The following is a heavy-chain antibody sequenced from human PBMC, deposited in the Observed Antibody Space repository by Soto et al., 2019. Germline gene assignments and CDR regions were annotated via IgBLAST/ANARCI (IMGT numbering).Heavy chain of an antibody. D-gene: IGHD6-25*01. CDR1: GGSISSGDYY. V-gene: IGHV4-30-4*01. Sequence: TLSLTCTVSGGSISSGDYYWSWIRQPPGKGLEWIGYIYYSGSTYFNPSLKSRVTISVDTSKNQFSLKLSSVTAADTAVYYCARMSRAAYYFDYWGQGTLVTVSS. CDR2: IYYSGST. J-gene: IGHJ4*02. CDR3: ARMSRAAYYFDY.